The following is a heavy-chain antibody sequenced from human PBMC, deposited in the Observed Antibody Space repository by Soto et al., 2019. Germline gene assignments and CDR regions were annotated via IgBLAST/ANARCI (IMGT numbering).Heavy chain of an antibody. CDR2: IRSNANSYAT. Sequence: EVQLVESGGGLVQPGGSLKLSCAASGFTFSGSAMHWVRQASGKGLEWVGRIRSNANSYATAYAASVKGRFTSSRDDSKNTAYLQMNSLKTEDTAVYYCTRRAWELLATWFGPWGQGTLVTVAS. CDR1: GFTFSGSA. D-gene: IGHD1-26*01. J-gene: IGHJ5*02. CDR3: TRRAWELLATWFGP. V-gene: IGHV3-73*02.